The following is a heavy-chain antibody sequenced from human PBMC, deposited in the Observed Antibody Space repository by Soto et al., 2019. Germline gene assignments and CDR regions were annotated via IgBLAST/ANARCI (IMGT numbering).Heavy chain of an antibody. D-gene: IGHD6-13*01. Sequence: QVQLQESGPGLVKPSQTLSVTCTVSGGSISSGGYYWSWIRQHPGKGLEWIGYIYYSGSTYYNPSLKSRVTISVDTSKNQFSLKLSSVTAADTAVYYCARDRAGALYFDYWGQGTLVTVSS. J-gene: IGHJ4*02. V-gene: IGHV4-31*03. CDR1: GGSISSGGYY. CDR3: ARDRAGALYFDY. CDR2: IYYSGST.